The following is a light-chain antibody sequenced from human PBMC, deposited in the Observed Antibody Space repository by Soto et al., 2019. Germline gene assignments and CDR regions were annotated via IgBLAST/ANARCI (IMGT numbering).Light chain of an antibody. CDR1: SSDVGSYNL. V-gene: IGLV2-23*01. J-gene: IGLJ1*01. Sequence: QSVLTQPASVSGSPGQSITISCTGTSSDVGSYNLVPWYQQHPGKAPKLMIYENSKRPSGVSNRFSGSKSANTASLTISGLQAEDEADYYCCSYAGSSTYVFGAGTKLTVL. CDR3: CSYAGSSTYV. CDR2: ENS.